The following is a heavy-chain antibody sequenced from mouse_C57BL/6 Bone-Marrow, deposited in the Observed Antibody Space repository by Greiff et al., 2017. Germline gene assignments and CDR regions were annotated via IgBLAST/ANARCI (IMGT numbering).Heavy chain of an antibody. J-gene: IGHJ1*03. D-gene: IGHD1-1*01. CDR3: TRDGSSSDV. V-gene: IGHV5-9-1*02. Sequence: EVQGVESGEGLVKPGGSLKLSCAASGFTFSSYAMSWVRQTPEKRLEWVAYISSGGDYIYYADTVKGRFTISRDNARKTLYLQMSSLKSEDTAMYYCTRDGSSSDVWGTGTTVTVSS. CDR1: GFTFSSYA. CDR2: ISSGGDYI.